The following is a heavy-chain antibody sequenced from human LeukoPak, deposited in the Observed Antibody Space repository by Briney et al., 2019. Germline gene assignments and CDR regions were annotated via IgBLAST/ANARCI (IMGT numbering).Heavy chain of an antibody. D-gene: IGHD5-12*01. Sequence: ASVKVSCKASGYTFTGYYMHWVRQAPGQGLEWMGWINPNTGGTKYALQLQGRVTMTRETSIIIAYMELSGLLSDDTAVYYCARGPAWGYDLWGFYYYMDVWGKGTTVTVSS. CDR2: INPNTGGT. CDR1: GYTFTGYY. J-gene: IGHJ6*03. V-gene: IGHV1-2*02. CDR3: ARGPAWGYDLWGFYYYMDV.